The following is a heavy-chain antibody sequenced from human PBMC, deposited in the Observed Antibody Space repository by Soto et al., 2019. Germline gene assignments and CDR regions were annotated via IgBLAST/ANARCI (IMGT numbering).Heavy chain of an antibody. J-gene: IGHJ6*02. CDR1: GYSFTSYW. D-gene: IGHD2-2*01. Sequence: PGESLKISCKGSGYSFTSYWIGWVRQMPGKGLEWMGIIYPGDSDTRYSPSFQGQVTISADKSISTAYLQWSSLKASDTAMYYFARFCSSTSCQEGHYYYYGMDVWGQGTTVTVSS. CDR3: ARFCSSTSCQEGHYYYYGMDV. CDR2: IYPGDSDT. V-gene: IGHV5-51*01.